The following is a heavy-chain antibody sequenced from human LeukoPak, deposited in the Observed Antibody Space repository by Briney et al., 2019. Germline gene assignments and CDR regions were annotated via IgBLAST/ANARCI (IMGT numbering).Heavy chain of an antibody. CDR3: AREDQWFGEFY. Sequence: SETLSLTCTVSGGSISSSSYYWGWIRQPPGKGLEWIGSIYYSGSTYYNPSLKSRVTISVDTSKNQFSLKLSSVTAADTAVYYCAREDQWFGEFYWGQGTLVTVSS. J-gene: IGHJ4*02. D-gene: IGHD3-10*01. CDR1: GGSISSSSYY. V-gene: IGHV4-39*07. CDR2: IYYSGST.